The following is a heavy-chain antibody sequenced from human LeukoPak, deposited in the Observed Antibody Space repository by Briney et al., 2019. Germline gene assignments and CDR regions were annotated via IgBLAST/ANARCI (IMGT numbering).Heavy chain of an antibody. V-gene: IGHV3-74*03. J-gene: IGHJ5*02. CDR1: GITFSSYW. CDR3: AKLDWLDP. CDR2: SEGDDSTT. Sequence: GGSLRLSCAASGITFSSYWMHWVRQAPGKGLVWVSRSEGDDSTTTYADSVKGRFTVSRDTAKNTLYLQMNSLRVEDTAVYYCAKLDWLDPWGQGTLVTVSP.